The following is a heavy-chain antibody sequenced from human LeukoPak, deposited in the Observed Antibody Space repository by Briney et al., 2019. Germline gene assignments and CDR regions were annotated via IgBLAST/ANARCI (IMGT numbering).Heavy chain of an antibody. CDR1: GVTVSSIY. J-gene: IGHJ4*02. CDR2: IYSGGGT. Sequence: GGSLRLSCAASGVTVSSIYMSWVRQAPGKGLEWDSVIYSGGGTYYADSVTGRFTLSRDNSKTSLYLQMNSLSAEDTAVYSCASTYYDFGSGSGAPSTLDYWGQGTLVTVSS. CDR3: ASTYYDFGSGSGAPSTLDY. V-gene: IGHV3-53*05. D-gene: IGHD3-3*01.